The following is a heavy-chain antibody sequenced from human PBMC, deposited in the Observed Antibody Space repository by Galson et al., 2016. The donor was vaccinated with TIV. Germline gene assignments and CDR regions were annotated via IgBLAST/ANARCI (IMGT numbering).Heavy chain of an antibody. CDR1: GFTFSTYA. V-gene: IGHV3-23*01. CDR3: AKEPAGELVWFGEFSGGMDV. CDR2: ISAGGGST. D-gene: IGHD3-10*01. Sequence: SLRLSCAASGFTFSTYAMSWVRQAPGKGLKWVSGISAGGGSTHYADSVKGRFIISRDNSKNTLYLQMNSLSADDTAVFYCAKEPAGELVWFGEFSGGMDVWGQGTTVTVSS. J-gene: IGHJ6*02.